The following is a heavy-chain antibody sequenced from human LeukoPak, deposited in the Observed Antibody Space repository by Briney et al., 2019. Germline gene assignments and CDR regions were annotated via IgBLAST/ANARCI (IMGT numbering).Heavy chain of an antibody. CDR2: VGGRGGPRT. CDR3: AKEGLLGGYYFDL. J-gene: IGHJ4*02. D-gene: IGHD2-8*02. Sequence: GGSLRLSCAAPGFTFSRYSMAWVRQAPGRGLEGVSTVGGRGGPRTFYADSVQGRFTVSRDNSRDTVYLQMDSLGAEDTAIYYCAKEGLLGGYYFDLWGQGALVTVSS. CDR1: GFTFSRYS. V-gene: IGHV3-23*01.